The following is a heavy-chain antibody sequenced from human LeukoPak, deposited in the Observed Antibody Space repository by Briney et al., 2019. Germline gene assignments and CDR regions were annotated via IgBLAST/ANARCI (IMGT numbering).Heavy chain of an antibody. J-gene: IGHJ6*02. CDR2: INRDGSER. CDR1: GFTFSSHA. CDR3: ARRNAMDV. V-gene: IGHV3-7*03. Sequence: GGSLRLSCGASGFTFSSHAMTWVRQAPGKGLEWVANINRDGSERYYVDSVKGRFTISRDDAKSSLYLQMNSLRAEDTAVYYCARRNAMDVWGQGTTVIVFS.